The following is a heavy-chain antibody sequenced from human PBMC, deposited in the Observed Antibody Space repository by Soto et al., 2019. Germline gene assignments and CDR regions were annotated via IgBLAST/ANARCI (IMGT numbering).Heavy chain of an antibody. CDR1: GGSISSAGYY. CDR3: ARAHYSSSSGKNWFDP. J-gene: IGHJ5*02. Sequence: SETLSLTXTVSGGSISSAGYYWSWIRQHPGKGLEWIGYIYYSGSTYYNPSLKSRVTILVDTSKNQFSLNLSSVTAADTAVYYCARAHYSSSSGKNWFDPWGQGTVVTVSS. D-gene: IGHD6-6*01. V-gene: IGHV4-31*02. CDR2: IYYSGST.